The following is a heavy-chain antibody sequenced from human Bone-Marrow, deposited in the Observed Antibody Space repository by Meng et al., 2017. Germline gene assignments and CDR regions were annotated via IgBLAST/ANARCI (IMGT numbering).Heavy chain of an antibody. V-gene: IGHV3-20*03. CDR3: AREEGHNFDY. CDR2: WDGDST. Sequence: WDGDSTFFADSVKGRFTISRDNAKNSLYLQMNSLRAEDTAVYYCAREEGHNFDYWGQGTLVTVSS. J-gene: IGHJ4*02.